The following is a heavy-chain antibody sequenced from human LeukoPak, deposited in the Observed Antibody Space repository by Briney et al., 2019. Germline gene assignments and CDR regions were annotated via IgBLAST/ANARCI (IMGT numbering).Heavy chain of an antibody. Sequence: GASVKVSCKASGFTFTSSAVQWVRQARGQRLEWIGWIVVGSGNTNYAQKFQERVTITRDMSTSTAYMELSSLRSEDTAVYYCARHLGDYYGSGRRDAFDIWGQGTMVTVSS. CDR3: ARHLGDYYGSGRRDAFDI. CDR1: GFTFTSSA. D-gene: IGHD3-10*01. V-gene: IGHV1-58*01. J-gene: IGHJ3*02. CDR2: IVVGSGNT.